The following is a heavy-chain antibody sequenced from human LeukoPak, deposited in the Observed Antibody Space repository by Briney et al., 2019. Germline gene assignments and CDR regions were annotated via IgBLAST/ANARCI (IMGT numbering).Heavy chain of an antibody. V-gene: IGHV3-43*01. CDR1: GFTFGDYT. J-gene: IGHJ4*02. D-gene: IGHD6-19*01. CDR3: AKDLRRTPYSSGWYGRDYYFDY. Sequence: GGSLRLSCAASGFTFGDYTMHWVRQAPGKGLEWVSLISWDGGSTYYADSVKGRFTISRDNSKNSLYLQMNSLRTEDTALYYCAKDLRRTPYSSGWYGRDYYFDYWGQGTLVTVSS. CDR2: ISWDGGST.